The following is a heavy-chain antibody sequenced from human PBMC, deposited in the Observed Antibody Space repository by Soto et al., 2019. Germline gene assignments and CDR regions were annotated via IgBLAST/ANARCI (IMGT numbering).Heavy chain of an antibody. CDR3: AKSLNINWKNWFDP. Sequence: PGGSLRLSCAASGFTLSSYAMHWVRQAPGKGLEWVAVISCAGTRTYYADSVRGRFTISRDNSKNTLYLQMNSLRAEDTAVYYCAKSLNINWKNWFDPWGQGTLVTVSS. V-gene: IGHV3-30-3*02. J-gene: IGHJ5*02. D-gene: IGHD1-1*01. CDR2: ISCAGTRT. CDR1: GFTLSSYA.